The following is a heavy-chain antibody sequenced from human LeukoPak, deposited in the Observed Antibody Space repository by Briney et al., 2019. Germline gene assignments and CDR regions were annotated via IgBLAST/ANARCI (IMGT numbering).Heavy chain of an antibody. D-gene: IGHD1-14*01. J-gene: IGHJ4*02. V-gene: IGHV4-39*01. CDR2: IYYSGNT. CDR1: GGSISSSSYY. CDR3: ARQQPELDY. Sequence: SETLSLTCTVSGGSISSSSYYWGWIRQPPGKGLEWIGSIYYSGNTYYNPSLKSRVTISVDTSKNQFSLKLSSVAAADTAVYYCARQQPELDYWGPGTLVTVSS.